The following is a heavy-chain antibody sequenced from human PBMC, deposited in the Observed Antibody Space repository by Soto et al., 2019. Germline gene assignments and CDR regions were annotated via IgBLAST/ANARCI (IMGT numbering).Heavy chain of an antibody. CDR1: GFTFSSYA. J-gene: IGHJ4*02. D-gene: IGHD6-13*01. CDR2: ISGSDGST. CDR3: ARRSSSWYFDY. V-gene: IGHV3-23*01. Sequence: EVQLLESGGGLVQPGGSLRLSCAASGFTFSSYAMNWVRQAPGKGLEWVSVISGSDGSTYYADSVKGRFTISRDNSKNTLILQMTSLRAEDTAVYYCARRSSSWYFDYWGQGTLVTVSS.